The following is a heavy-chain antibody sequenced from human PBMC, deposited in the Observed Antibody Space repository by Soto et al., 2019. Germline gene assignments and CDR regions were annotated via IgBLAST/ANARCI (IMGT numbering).Heavy chain of an antibody. J-gene: IGHJ4*02. V-gene: IGHV1-69*13. CDR1: GGTFSSYA. CDR2: IIPIFGTA. CDR3: AREPSVGATIQDYFDY. D-gene: IGHD1-26*01. Sequence: SVKVSCKASGGTFSSYAISWVRQAPGQGLEWMGGIIPIFGTANYAQKFQGRVTITADESTSTAYMELSSLRSEDTAVYYCAREPSVGATIQDYFDYWGQGTLVTVSS.